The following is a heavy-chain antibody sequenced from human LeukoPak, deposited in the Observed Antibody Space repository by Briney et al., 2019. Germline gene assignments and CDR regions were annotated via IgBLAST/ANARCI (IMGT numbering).Heavy chain of an antibody. D-gene: IGHD2/OR15-2a*01. CDR2: ISYRGIA. CDR3: ARVLYDYYFDY. Sequence: PSETLSVTCTVSGGSISSGGFYWTWIRQHPGKGLEWIACISYRGIAYYNPSLKSRVTISVDTSKNQFSLNLSSVTAADTALYYCARVLYDYYFDYWGQGTLVTVSS. J-gene: IGHJ4*02. V-gene: IGHV4-31*03. CDR1: GGSISSGGFY.